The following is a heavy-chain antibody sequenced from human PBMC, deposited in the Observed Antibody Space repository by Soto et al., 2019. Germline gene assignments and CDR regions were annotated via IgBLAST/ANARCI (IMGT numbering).Heavy chain of an antibody. CDR1: GYTFTSYG. CDR3: ARVPRLYLRLLSSCFDY. CDR2: ISAYNGNT. D-gene: IGHD3-22*01. V-gene: IGHV1-18*01. Sequence: GASVKVSCKASGYTFTSYGISWVRQAPGQGLEWMGWISAYNGNTNYAQKLQGRVTMTTDTSTSTAYMELRSLRSDDTAVYYCARVPRLYLRLLSSCFDYWGQGTQVTVSS. J-gene: IGHJ4*02.